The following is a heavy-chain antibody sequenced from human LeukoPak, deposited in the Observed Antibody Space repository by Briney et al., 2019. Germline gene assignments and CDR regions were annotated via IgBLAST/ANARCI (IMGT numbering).Heavy chain of an antibody. D-gene: IGHD1-26*01. CDR2: IKSKTNGGTT. CDR1: GFTVSSNH. CDR3: TWVGARYYFDY. V-gene: IGHV3-15*01. Sequence: GGSLRLSCAASGFTVSSNHMSWVRQAPGKGLEWVGRIKSKTNGGTTDYAAPVKGRFTISRDDSKNTLYLQMNSLKTEDTAVYYCTWVGARYYFDYWGQGTLVTVSS. J-gene: IGHJ4*02.